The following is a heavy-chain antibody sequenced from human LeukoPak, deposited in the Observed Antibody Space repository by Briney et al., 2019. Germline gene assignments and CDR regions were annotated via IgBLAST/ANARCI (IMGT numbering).Heavy chain of an antibody. D-gene: IGHD4/OR15-4a*01. Sequence: SETLSLTCTVSGGSISSSSYYWGWIRQPPGKGLEWIGSIYYSGSTYYNPSLKSRVTISVDTSKNQFSLKLSSVTAADTAVHYCGVLYYYYYYMDVWGKGTTVTVSS. J-gene: IGHJ6*03. CDR3: GVLYYYYYYMDV. CDR1: GGSISSSSYY. CDR2: IYYSGST. V-gene: IGHV4-39*01.